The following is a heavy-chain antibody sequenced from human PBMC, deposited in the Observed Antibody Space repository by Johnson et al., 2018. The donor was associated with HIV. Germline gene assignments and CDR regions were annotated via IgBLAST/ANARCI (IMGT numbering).Heavy chain of an antibody. D-gene: IGHD3-22*01. V-gene: IGHV3-30*14. CDR2: IKEDGSEK. Sequence: HVQLVESGGGVVQPGRSLRLSSAASGFTFSSYAMHWVRQAPGKGLEWVANIKEDGSEKYYADSRKGRFTISRDNSKNTLHLQMNSLRAEDTAVYYCAREGIVDAFDIWGQGTMVTVSS. J-gene: IGHJ3*02. CDR3: AREGIVDAFDI. CDR1: GFTFSSYA.